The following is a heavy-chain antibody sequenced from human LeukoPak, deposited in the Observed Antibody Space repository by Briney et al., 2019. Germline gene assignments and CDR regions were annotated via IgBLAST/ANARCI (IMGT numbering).Heavy chain of an antibody. CDR1: GGSFSGYY. CDR3: ARVYDYVWGSYRSPLVY. J-gene: IGHJ4*02. V-gene: IGHV4-34*01. D-gene: IGHD3-16*02. Sequence: SETLSLTCAVYGGSFSGYYWSWIRQPPGKGLEWIGEINHSGSTNYNPSLKSRVTISVDTSKNQFSLKLSSVTAADTAVYYCARVYDYVWGSYRSPLVYWGQGTLVTVSS. CDR2: INHSGST.